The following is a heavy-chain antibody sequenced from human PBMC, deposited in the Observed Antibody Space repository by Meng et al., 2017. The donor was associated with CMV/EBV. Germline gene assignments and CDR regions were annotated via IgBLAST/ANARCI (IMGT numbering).Heavy chain of an antibody. Sequence: SSSYYWGWIRQPPGKGLEWIGSIYYSGGTYYNPSLKSRVTISVDTSKNQFSLKLSSVTAADTAVYYCARWGGDIVVVPAAIGEFDYWGQGTLVTVSS. J-gene: IGHJ4*02. CDR1: SSSYY. CDR3: ARWGGDIVVVPAAIGEFDY. V-gene: IGHV4-39*01. D-gene: IGHD2-2*01. CDR2: IYYSGGT.